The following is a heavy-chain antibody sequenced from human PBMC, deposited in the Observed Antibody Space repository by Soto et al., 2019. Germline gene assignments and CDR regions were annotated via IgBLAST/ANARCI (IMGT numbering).Heavy chain of an antibody. D-gene: IGHD6-13*01. V-gene: IGHV5-51*01. CDR1: GYSLTSYW. CDR2: IYPGDSDT. Sequence: WESLKISCRGSGYSLTSYWIGWVRQMPWTGLQWMRIIYPGDSDTRYSPSFQGQVTISADKSISTAYLQWSSLKASDTAMYYCAKLKESSSWLEYNWFDPWGQGTLVTVSS. J-gene: IGHJ5*02. CDR3: AKLKESSSWLEYNWFDP.